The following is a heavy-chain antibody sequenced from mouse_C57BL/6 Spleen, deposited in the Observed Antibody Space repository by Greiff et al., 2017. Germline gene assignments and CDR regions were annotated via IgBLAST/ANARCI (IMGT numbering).Heavy chain of an antibody. V-gene: IGHV1-76*01. CDR1: GYTFTDYY. J-gene: IGHJ4*01. CDR2: IYPGSGNT. Sequence: QVQLKQSGAELVRPGASVKLSCKASGYTFTDYYINWVKQRPGQGLEWIARIYPGSGNTYYNEKFKGQATLTAEKSSSTAYMQLSSLTSEDSAVYFCARERGPYYYAMDYWGQGTSVTVSS. CDR3: ARERGPYYYAMDY.